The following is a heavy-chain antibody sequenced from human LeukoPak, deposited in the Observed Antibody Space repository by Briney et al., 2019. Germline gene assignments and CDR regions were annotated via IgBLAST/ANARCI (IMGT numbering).Heavy chain of an antibody. Sequence: PSETLSLTCTVSGGSISSYYWSWIRQPAGKGLEWIGRIYTSGSTNYNPSLKSRVTISVDTSKNQFSLKLSSVTAADTAVYYCAXXXXDFWSGYFALWGQGTLVTVSS. CDR2: IYTSGST. CDR3: AXXXXDFWSGYFAL. J-gene: IGHJ4*02. V-gene: IGHV4-4*07. CDR1: GGSISSYY. D-gene: IGHD3-3*01.